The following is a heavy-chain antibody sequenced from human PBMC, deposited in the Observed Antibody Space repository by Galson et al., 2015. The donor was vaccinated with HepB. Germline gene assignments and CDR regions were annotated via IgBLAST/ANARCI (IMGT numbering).Heavy chain of an antibody. V-gene: IGHV1-69*04. CDR1: GGTFSSYA. D-gene: IGHD3-10*01. J-gene: IGHJ6*02. Sequence: SVKVSCKVSGGTFSSYAISWVRQAPGQGLEWMGRIIPILGIANYAQKFQGRVTITADKSTSTAYMELSSLRSEDTAVYYCASPRPRITMVLGVTPPPYYYYYGMDVWGQGTTVTVSS. CDR3: ASPRPRITMVLGVTPPPYYYYYGMDV. CDR2: IIPILGIA.